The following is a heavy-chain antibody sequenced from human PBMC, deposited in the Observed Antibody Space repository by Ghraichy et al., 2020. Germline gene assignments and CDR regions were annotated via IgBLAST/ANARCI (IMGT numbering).Heavy chain of an antibody. CDR2: ISVYSGNT. CDR3: ARDRIGARYYYYYDMDV. J-gene: IGHJ6*02. D-gene: IGHD6-6*01. Sequence: ASVKVSCKASGYTFSNYGFSWVRQAPGQGLEWMGWISVYSGNTHYAQKFQGRVTVTTDTSTGTAYMEMRSLRSDDTAVYYCARDRIGARYYYYYDMDVWGQGTTVTVSS. CDR1: GYTFSNYG. V-gene: IGHV1-18*01.